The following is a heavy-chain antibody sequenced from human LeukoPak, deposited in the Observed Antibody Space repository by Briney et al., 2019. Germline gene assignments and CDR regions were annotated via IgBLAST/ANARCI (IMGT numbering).Heavy chain of an antibody. CDR2: IYYSGST. CDR1: GGSISSYY. D-gene: IGHD3-22*01. V-gene: IGHV4-59*01. Sequence: PSETLSLTCTVSGGSISSYYWSCIRQPPGKGLEWIGYIYYSGSTNYNPSLKSRVTISVDTSKNHFSLKLSSVTAADTAVYYCARVVYYYDSSGPKYYFDYWGQGTLVTISS. CDR3: ARVVYYYDSSGPKYYFDY. J-gene: IGHJ4*02.